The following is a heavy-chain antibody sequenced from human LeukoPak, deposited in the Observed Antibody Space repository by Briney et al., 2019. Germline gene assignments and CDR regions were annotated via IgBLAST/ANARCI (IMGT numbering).Heavy chain of an antibody. J-gene: IGHJ4*02. CDR1: GFTFSSYS. CDR3: AKDGDIVVVPAAVTSYFDY. D-gene: IGHD2-2*01. CDR2: ISGSGGST. Sequence: GGSLRLSCAGSGFTFSSYSMNWVRQAPGKGLEWVSAISGSGGSTYYADSVKGRFTISRDNSKNTLYLQMNSLRAEDTAVYYCAKDGDIVVVPAAVTSYFDYWGQGTLVTVSS. V-gene: IGHV3-23*01.